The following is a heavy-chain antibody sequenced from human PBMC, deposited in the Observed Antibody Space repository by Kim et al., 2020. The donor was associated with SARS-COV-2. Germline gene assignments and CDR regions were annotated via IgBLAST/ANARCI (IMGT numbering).Heavy chain of an antibody. V-gene: IGHV4-61*07. Sequence: YSGTTDCTPSHKSRVTIPVDTSKNTFSLKLSSVTAADTVVYYCARQRILDSWGQGTLVTVSS. CDR2: YSGTT. D-gene: IGHD3-9*01. CDR3: ARQRILDS. J-gene: IGHJ4*02.